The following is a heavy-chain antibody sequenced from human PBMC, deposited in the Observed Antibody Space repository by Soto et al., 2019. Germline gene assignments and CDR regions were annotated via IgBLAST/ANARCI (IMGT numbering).Heavy chain of an antibody. D-gene: IGHD1-26*01. CDR2: IYYSGST. V-gene: IGHV4-59*01. Sequence: SETLSLTCTVSCGSISSYYWSWIRQPPGKGLEWIGYIYYSGSTNYNPSLKSRVTISVDTSKNQFSLKLSSVTAADTAVYYCARYSGSYYLFDPWGQGTLVTVSS. J-gene: IGHJ5*02. CDR1: CGSISSYY. CDR3: ARYSGSYYLFDP.